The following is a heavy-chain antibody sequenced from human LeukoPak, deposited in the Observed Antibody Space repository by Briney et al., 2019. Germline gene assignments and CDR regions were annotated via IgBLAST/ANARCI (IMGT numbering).Heavy chain of an antibody. CDR3: ARRHIDCATTTCYVDY. CDR2: INPNSGVT. J-gene: IGHJ4*02. D-gene: IGHD1-26*01. Sequence: ASVKVSCKASGYTFTGYYMHWVRQAPGQGLEWMGWINPNSGVTSFAQKFQGRVTMTRDTSISTAYMELSRLRSDDTAVYYCARRHIDCATTTCYVDYWGQGTLVTVSS. V-gene: IGHV1-2*02. CDR1: GYTFTGYY.